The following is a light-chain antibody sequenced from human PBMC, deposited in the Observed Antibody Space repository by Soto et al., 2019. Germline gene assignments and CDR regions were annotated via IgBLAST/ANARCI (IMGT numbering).Light chain of an antibody. Sequence: QSVLTQPPSVSAAPGQDGTISCSGSSSNLAYNSLSWYQQLPGTAPKLLIYDDNKRPSGIPARFSGSKSGTSATLGITGLETGDEADYYCGAWDDSLNVYVFGSGTKLTVL. J-gene: IGLJ1*01. CDR2: DDN. V-gene: IGLV1-51*01. CDR3: GAWDDSLNVYV. CDR1: SSNLAYNS.